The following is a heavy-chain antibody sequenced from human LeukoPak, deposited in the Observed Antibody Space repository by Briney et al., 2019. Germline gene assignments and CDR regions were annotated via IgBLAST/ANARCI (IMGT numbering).Heavy chain of an antibody. D-gene: IGHD3-9*01. CDR3: AKGGFDWSIDAFDI. CDR1: GFTFDDYA. CDR2: ISWNSGSI. Sequence: GGSLRLSCAASGFTFDDYAMHWVRQAPGEGLEWVSGISWNSGSIGYADSVKGRFTISRDNATNSLYLQMNCLRAEDMALYYCAKGGFDWSIDAFDIWGQGTMVTVSS. V-gene: IGHV3-9*03. J-gene: IGHJ3*02.